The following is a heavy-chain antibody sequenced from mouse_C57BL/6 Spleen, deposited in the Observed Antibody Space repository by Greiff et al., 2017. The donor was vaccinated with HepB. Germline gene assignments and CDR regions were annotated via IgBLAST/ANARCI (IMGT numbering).Heavy chain of an antibody. D-gene: IGHD1-1*01. CDR3: ARGEGYYYGSSYWYFDV. CDR2: IYPGSGNT. Sequence: QVQLQQSGPELVKPGASVKISCKASGYTFTDYYINWVKQRPGQGLEWIGWIYPGSGNTKYNEKFKGKATLTVDTSSSTAYMQLSSLTSEDSAVYFCARGEGYYYGSSYWYFDVWGTGTTVTVSS. V-gene: IGHV1-84*01. J-gene: IGHJ1*03. CDR1: GYTFTDYY.